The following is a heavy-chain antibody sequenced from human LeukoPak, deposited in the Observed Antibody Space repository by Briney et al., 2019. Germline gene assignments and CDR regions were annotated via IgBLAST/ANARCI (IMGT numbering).Heavy chain of an antibody. CDR3: ARDSPTNYYDAG. D-gene: IGHD3-22*01. V-gene: IGHV1-69*10. CDR1: GGTFSNYA. CDR2: IIPMFGVA. Sequence: EASVKVSCKASGGTFSNYAISWVRQAPGQGLERMGGIIPMFGVADYAQKFQGRVTITADKSTSIAYMELSSLRSEDTAVYYCARDSPTNYYDAGWGQGTLVTVSS. J-gene: IGHJ4*02.